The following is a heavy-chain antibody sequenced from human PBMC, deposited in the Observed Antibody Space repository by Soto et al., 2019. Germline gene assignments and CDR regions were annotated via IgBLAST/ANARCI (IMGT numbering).Heavy chain of an antibody. Sequence: QVQLVESGGGLVKPGGSLRLSCAASGLTFSDYYMSWIRQAPGKGLEWVSYISSSSSYTNYADSVKGRFTISRDNAKNSLYLQMNSLRAEDTAVYNCARDTYSSTRGDPWGQGTLVTVSS. CDR1: GLTFSDYY. D-gene: IGHD6-13*01. V-gene: IGHV3-11*06. CDR2: ISSSSSYT. CDR3: ARDTYSSTRGDP. J-gene: IGHJ5*02.